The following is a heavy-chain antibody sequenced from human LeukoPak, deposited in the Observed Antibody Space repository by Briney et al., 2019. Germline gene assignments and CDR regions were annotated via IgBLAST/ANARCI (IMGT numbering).Heavy chain of an antibody. J-gene: IGHJ6*03. D-gene: IGHD1-1*01. V-gene: IGHV3-23*01. CDR3: AKEGDWNDVTLMDV. CDR2: ISGRGGST. Sequence: GGSLRLSCAASGFTFSSYGMSWVSQAPGKGLEWVSAISGRGGSTYYADSVKGRFTISRDNSKNTLYLQMNSLRAADTAVYYCAKEGDWNDVTLMDVWGKGTTVTISS. CDR1: GFTFSSYG.